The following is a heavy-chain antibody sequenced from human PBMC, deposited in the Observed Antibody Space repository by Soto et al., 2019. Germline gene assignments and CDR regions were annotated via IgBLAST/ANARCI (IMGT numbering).Heavy chain of an antibody. V-gene: IGHV4-39*01. J-gene: IGHJ5*02. CDR2: IYYSGST. D-gene: IGHD6-19*01. CDR3: ARHNSGWYHSKPFDP. CDR1: GGSISSSSYY. Sequence: KQSQTLSLTCTVSGGSISSSSYYWGWIRQPPGKGLEWIGSIYYSGSTYYNPSLKSRVTISVDQSKNQFSLRLSFVTAAETAVYYCARHNSGWYHSKPFDPWGQGTLVTVSS.